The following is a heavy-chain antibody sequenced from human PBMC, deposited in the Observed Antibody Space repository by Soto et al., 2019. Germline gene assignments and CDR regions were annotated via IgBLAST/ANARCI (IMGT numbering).Heavy chain of an antibody. Sequence: ESGGGLVKPGGSLRLSCAASGFTFSNAWMSWVRQAPGKGLECVGRIKSKTDGGTTDYAAPVKGRFTISRDDSKNTLYLQMNSLKTEDTAVYYCTTEYSSGWYDSWGQGTLVTVSS. CDR2: IKSKTDGGTT. J-gene: IGHJ4*02. CDR3: TTEYSSGWYDS. D-gene: IGHD6-19*01. CDR1: GFTFSNAW. V-gene: IGHV3-15*01.